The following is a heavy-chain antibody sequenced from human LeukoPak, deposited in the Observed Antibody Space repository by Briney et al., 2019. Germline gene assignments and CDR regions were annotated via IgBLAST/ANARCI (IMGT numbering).Heavy chain of an antibody. CDR1: GYTFTGYH. Sequence: GASVKVSCKASGYTFTGYHMHWVRQAPGQGLEWMGWINPNSGGTNYAQKFQGRVTMTRDTSISTAYMELSRLRSDDTAVYYCARVGGYYYDSSGYPDYWGQGTLVTVSS. D-gene: IGHD3-22*01. CDR3: ARVGGYYYDSSGYPDY. V-gene: IGHV1-2*02. J-gene: IGHJ4*02. CDR2: INPNSGGT.